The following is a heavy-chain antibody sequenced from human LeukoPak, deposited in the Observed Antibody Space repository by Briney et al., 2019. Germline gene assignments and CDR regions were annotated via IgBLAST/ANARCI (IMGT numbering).Heavy chain of an antibody. CDR2: IYSGGST. Sequence: GGSLRLSCAASGFTVSSNHMSWVRRGPGKGLEWVSVIYSGGSTYYADSGKGRFTISRDNCKNTLYLQMNSLRAEDTAVYYCASHSSSWYGFDYWGQGTLVTVSS. CDR3: ASHSSSWYGFDY. CDR1: GFTVSSNH. V-gene: IGHV3-53*01. D-gene: IGHD6-13*01. J-gene: IGHJ4*02.